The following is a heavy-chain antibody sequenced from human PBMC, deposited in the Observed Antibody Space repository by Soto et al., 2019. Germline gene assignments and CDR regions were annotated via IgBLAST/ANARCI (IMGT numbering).Heavy chain of an antibody. D-gene: IGHD3-10*01. CDR2: IWYDGVTK. CDR1: GLTFSNYG. J-gene: IGHJ4*02. V-gene: IGHV3-33*01. Sequence: QEQLVESGGGVVQPGTSMRLSCAASGLTFSNYGMHWVRQAPGKGLEWVAVIWYDGVTKFYADSVQGRFSISRDNSKNTLYRQMNSLRAEDTAVYFCATVDNYYGSAFWGQGTLVTVSP. CDR3: ATVDNYYGSAF.